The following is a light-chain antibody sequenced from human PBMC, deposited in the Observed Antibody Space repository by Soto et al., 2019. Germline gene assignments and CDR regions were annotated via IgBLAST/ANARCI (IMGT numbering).Light chain of an antibody. CDR2: DVT. CDR1: SSDVGGYNY. V-gene: IGLV2-14*03. Sequence: QSALTQPASVSGSPGQSITISCTGTSSDVGGYNYVSWYQHHPGKAPKVIIYDVTNRPTGVSDRFSGSKSGNTASLTISGLQAEDEEDYFCTSYTAGSSLVVFGGGTKLTVL. CDR3: TSYTAGSSLVV. J-gene: IGLJ2*01.